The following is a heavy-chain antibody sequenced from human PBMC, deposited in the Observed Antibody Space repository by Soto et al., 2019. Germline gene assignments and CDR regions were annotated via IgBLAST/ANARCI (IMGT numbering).Heavy chain of an antibody. Sequence: QVQLVQSGAEVKKPGASVKVSCKASGYTFTSYGISLVRQAPGQGLEWMGWISAYNGNTKYAQKLQGRVTMTTDTSTSTAYMELRILRSDDTAVYYCARGYYDYIWGSYRYSKEDEYFQHWGQGTLVTVSS. CDR3: ARGYYDYIWGSYRYSKEDEYFQH. J-gene: IGHJ1*01. CDR2: ISAYNGNT. V-gene: IGHV1-18*01. D-gene: IGHD3-16*02. CDR1: GYTFTSYG.